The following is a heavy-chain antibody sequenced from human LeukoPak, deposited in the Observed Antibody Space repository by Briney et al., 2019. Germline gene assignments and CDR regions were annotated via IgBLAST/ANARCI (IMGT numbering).Heavy chain of an antibody. CDR2: IYYSGST. J-gene: IGHJ4*02. CDR1: GASISPDY. V-gene: IGHV4-59*01. D-gene: IGHD6-6*01. Sequence: SETLSLTCTVSGASISPDYWSWIRQPPGKGLEWIGYIYYSGSTNYNPSLKSRVTISVDTSKNQFSLKLSSVTAADTAVYYCARAPSAKNSSPYFFDYWGQGTLVTVSS. CDR3: ARAPSAKNSSPYFFDY.